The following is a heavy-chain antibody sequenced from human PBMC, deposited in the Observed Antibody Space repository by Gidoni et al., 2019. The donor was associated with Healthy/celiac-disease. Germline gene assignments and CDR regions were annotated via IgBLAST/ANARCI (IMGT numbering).Heavy chain of an antibody. Sequence: EVQLVESGGGLVQPGGSLRLSCAASGFTFSSYWMHWVRQAPGKGLVWVSRINSDGSSTSYADSVKGRFTISRDNAKNTLYLQMNSLRAEDTAVYYCARRYYYDSSGYYLDDAFDIWGQGTMVTVSS. CDR2: INSDGSST. V-gene: IGHV3-74*01. CDR3: ARRYYYDSSGYYLDDAFDI. J-gene: IGHJ3*02. CDR1: GFTFSSYW. D-gene: IGHD3-22*01.